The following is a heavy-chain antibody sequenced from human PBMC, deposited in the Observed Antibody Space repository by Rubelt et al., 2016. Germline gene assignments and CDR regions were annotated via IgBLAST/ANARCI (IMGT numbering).Heavy chain of an antibody. CDR3: VRTGRVGRVVDY. CDR2: IYFSGST. CDR1: GGSISSYY. J-gene: IGHJ4*02. Sequence: QVQLQESGPGLVKPSETLSLTCTVSGGSISSYYWSWIRQPPGKGLECIGYIYFSGSTNYNPSLESRVTISVDTSKNQFSLKRSSGTAADTAVYYCVRTGRVGRVVDYWGQGTLVTVSS. V-gene: IGHV4-59*08. D-gene: IGHD1-26*01.